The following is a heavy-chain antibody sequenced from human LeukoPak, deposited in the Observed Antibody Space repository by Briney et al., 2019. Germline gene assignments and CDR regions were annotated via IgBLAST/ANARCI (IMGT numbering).Heavy chain of an antibody. V-gene: IGHV1-24*01. D-gene: IGHD3-22*01. Sequence: ASVKVSCKVSGYTLTELSMRWVRQAPGKGLEWMGGFDPEDGETIYAQKFQGRVTMTEDTSTDTAYMELSSLRSEDTAVYYCATPQHYYDSRGYFYYFDYWGQGTLVTVSS. CDR3: ATPQHYYDSRGYFYYFDY. CDR1: GYTLTELS. J-gene: IGHJ4*02. CDR2: FDPEDGET.